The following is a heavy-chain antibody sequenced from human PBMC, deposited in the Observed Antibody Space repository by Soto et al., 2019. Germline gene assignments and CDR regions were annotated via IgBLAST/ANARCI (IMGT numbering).Heavy chain of an antibody. D-gene: IGHD6-19*01. V-gene: IGHV3-72*01. CDR3: ARVSVAVAGNYYYGMDV. CDR1: GFTFSDHY. Sequence: EVQLVESGGGLVQPGGSPRLSCAASGFTFSDHYMDWVRQAPGKGLEWVGRTRNKANSYTTEYAASVKGRFTISRDDSKNSLYLQMNSLKTEDTAVYYCARVSVAVAGNYYYGMDVWGQGTTVTVSS. J-gene: IGHJ6*02. CDR2: TRNKANSYTT.